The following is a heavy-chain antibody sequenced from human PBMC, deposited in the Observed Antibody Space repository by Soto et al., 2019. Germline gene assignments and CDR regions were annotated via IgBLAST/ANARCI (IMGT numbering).Heavy chain of an antibody. Sequence: PGGSMRISSAASGFPFSSYGMHWVRTAPGKGLEWVAVIWYDGSNKYYADSVKGRFTISRDNSKNTLYLQMNSLRAEDTAVHYCARDQLDCTNGVCYYFDYWGQGTLVTVSS. J-gene: IGHJ4*02. CDR2: IWYDGSNK. D-gene: IGHD2-8*01. V-gene: IGHV3-33*01. CDR3: ARDQLDCTNGVCYYFDY. CDR1: GFPFSSYG.